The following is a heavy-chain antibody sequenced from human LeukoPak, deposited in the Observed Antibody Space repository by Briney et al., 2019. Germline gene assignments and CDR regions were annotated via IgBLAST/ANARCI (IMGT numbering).Heavy chain of an antibody. CDR1: GGTFSSYA. V-gene: IGHV1-69*13. CDR2: IIPIFGTA. CDR3: ARWKVDTAMADYYYYYMDV. Sequence: SVKVSCKASGGTFSSYAISWVRQAPGQGLEWMGGIIPIFGTANYAQKFQGRVTITADESTSTAYMELSSLRSEDTAVYYCARWKVDTAMADYYYYYMDVWGKGTTVTVSS. J-gene: IGHJ6*03. D-gene: IGHD5-18*01.